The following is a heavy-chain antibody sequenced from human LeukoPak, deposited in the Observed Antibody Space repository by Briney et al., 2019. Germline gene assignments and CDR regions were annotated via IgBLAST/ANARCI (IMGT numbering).Heavy chain of an antibody. Sequence: ASVKVSCKASGYTFTGYYMHWVRQAPGQGLEWMGWINPNSGGTNYVQKLQGRVTMTTDTSTSTAYMELRSLRSDDTAVYYCARKGLVRGTYYYYMDVWGKGTTVTISS. J-gene: IGHJ6*03. D-gene: IGHD3-10*01. CDR1: GYTFTGYY. CDR3: ARKGLVRGTYYYYMDV. CDR2: INPNSGGT. V-gene: IGHV1-2*02.